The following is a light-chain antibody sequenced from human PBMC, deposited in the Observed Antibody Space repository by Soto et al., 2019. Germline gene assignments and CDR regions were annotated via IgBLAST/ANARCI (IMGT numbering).Light chain of an antibody. CDR2: DAS. Sequence: EIVLTQSPGTLSLSPGQRATLSCRASQSVSSSYLAWYQQKPGQAPRLLIYDASSRATGIPDRFSGSGSGTDFTLTISRREPEDFAVYYCQQYGSSPWTFGQGTKVEIK. CDR3: QQYGSSPWT. V-gene: IGKV3-20*01. CDR1: QSVSSSY. J-gene: IGKJ1*01.